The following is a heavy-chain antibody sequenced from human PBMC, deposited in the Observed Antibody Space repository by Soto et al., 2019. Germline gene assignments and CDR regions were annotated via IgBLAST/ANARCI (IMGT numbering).Heavy chain of an antibody. D-gene: IGHD3-10*01. CDR3: ARDRVTMVRGVIIGAFQH. CDR1: GGTFSSYT. CDR2: IIPILGIA. J-gene: IGHJ1*01. Sequence: QVQLVQSGAEVKKPGSSVKVSCKASGGTFSSYTISWVRQAPGQGLEWMGGIIPILGIANYAQKFQGRVTITADKSTSTAYMELSSLRSEDTAVYYCARDRVTMVRGVIIGAFQHWGQGTLVTVSS. V-gene: IGHV1-69*08.